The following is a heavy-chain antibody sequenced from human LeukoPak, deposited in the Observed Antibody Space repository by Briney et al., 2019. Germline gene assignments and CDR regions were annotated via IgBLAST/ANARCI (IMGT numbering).Heavy chain of an antibody. D-gene: IGHD1-26*01. J-gene: IGHJ4*02. CDR3: ARVDGSYTVDY. V-gene: IGHV1-46*01. CDR1: GYTFPNYH. Sequence: ASVKVSCKASGYTFPNYHIHWVRQAPGQGLEWLGIINPNGGSASYAQRFQGRVTMTRDTSTSTVYMELSSLRSEDTAVYYCARVDGSYTVDYWGQGTLVTVSS. CDR2: INPNGGSA.